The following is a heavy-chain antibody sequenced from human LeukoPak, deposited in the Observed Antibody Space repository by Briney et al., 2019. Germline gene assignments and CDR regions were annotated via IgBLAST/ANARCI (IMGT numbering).Heavy chain of an antibody. CDR2: INPNSGGT. CDR3: ARDREIFGVVTPDY. Sequence: ASVKVSCKASGYTFTGYYMHWVRQAPGQGLEWMGWINPNSGGTNYAQKFQGRVTMTRDTSISTAYMELSRLRSDDTAVYYCARDREIFGVVTPDYWGQGTLVTVSS. D-gene: IGHD3-3*01. CDR1: GYTFTGYY. V-gene: IGHV1-2*02. J-gene: IGHJ4*02.